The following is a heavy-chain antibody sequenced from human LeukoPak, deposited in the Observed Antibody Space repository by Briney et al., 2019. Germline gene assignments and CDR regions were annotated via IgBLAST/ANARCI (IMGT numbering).Heavy chain of an antibody. D-gene: IGHD2-8*02. CDR2: ISYDGSNK. CDR3: ARPFGVVYAIHSPFDY. J-gene: IGHJ4*02. CDR1: GLTFSSYA. Sequence: GGSLRLSCAASGLTFSSYAMHWVRQAPGKGLEWVAVISYDGSNKYYADSVKGRFTISRDNSKNTLYLQMNSLRAEDTAVYYCARPFGVVYAIHSPFDYWGQGTLVTVSS. V-gene: IGHV3-30*04.